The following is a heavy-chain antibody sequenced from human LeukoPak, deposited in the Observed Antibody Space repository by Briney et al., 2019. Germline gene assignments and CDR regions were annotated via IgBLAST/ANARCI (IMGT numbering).Heavy chain of an antibody. J-gene: IGHJ3*02. V-gene: IGHV1-2*02. CDR1: GYTFTGYY. CDR2: INPNSGGT. CDR3: ARTSVWGSYRADAFDI. D-gene: IGHD3-16*02. Sequence: ASVKVSCKASGYTFTGYYMHWVRQAPGQGLEWMGWINPNSGGTNYAQKFQGRVTMTRDTSISTAYMELRSLRSDDTAVYYRARTSVWGSYRADAFDIWGQGTMVTVSS.